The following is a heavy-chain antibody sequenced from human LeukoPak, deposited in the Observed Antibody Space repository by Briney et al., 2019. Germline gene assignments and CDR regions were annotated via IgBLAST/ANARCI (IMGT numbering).Heavy chain of an antibody. CDR3: AKDRQYSGYDCSTDY. V-gene: IGHV3-23*01. J-gene: IGHJ4*02. D-gene: IGHD5-12*01. CDR1: GFTFDDYT. CDR2: ISGSGGST. Sequence: GSLRLSCAASGFTFDDYTMHWVRQVPGKGLEWVSAISGSGGSTYNADSMKGRFTISRDNSKNTLYLQMNSLRAEDTAVYYCAKDRQYSGYDCSTDYWGQGTLVTVSS.